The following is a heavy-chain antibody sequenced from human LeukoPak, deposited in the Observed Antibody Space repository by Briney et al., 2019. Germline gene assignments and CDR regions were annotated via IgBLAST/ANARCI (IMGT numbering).Heavy chain of an antibody. CDR1: GGSISSYY. CDR2: IYYSGST. J-gene: IGHJ5*02. V-gene: IGHV4-59*12. CDR3: ARGDWYSSSNNWFDP. D-gene: IGHD6-6*01. Sequence: SETLSLTCTVSGGSISSYYWSWIRQPPGKGLEWIGYIYYSGSTNYKPSLKSRVTISVDTSKNQFSLKLSSVTAADTAVYYCARGDWYSSSNNWFDPWGQGTLVTVSS.